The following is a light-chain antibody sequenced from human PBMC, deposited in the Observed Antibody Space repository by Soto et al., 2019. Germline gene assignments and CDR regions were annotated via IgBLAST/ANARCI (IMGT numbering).Light chain of an antibody. CDR2: DAS. V-gene: IGKV3-20*01. CDR3: QQYGSSPPIT. Sequence: DIVLTQSPGTLSLSPGERATLSCRASQSLNSSYLAWYQQKPGQAPRLLIYDASSRATGIPDRFSGSGSGTDFTLTISRLEPEDSAVYYYQQYGSSPPITFGQGTRLEIK. J-gene: IGKJ5*01. CDR1: QSLNSSY.